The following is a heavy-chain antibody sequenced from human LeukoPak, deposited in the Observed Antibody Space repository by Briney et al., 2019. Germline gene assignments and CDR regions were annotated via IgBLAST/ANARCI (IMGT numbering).Heavy chain of an antibody. V-gene: IGHV4-59*01. CDR3: ARGEEGWLQFSSYYYYMDV. Sequence: PSETLSLTCTVSGGSISSYYWSWIRQPPGKGLEWIGYIYYSGSTNYNPSLKSRVTISVDTSKNQFSMKLSSVTAADTAVYYCARGEEGWLQFSSYYYYMDVWGKGTTVTVSS. CDR1: GGSISSYY. D-gene: IGHD5-24*01. J-gene: IGHJ6*03. CDR2: IYYSGST.